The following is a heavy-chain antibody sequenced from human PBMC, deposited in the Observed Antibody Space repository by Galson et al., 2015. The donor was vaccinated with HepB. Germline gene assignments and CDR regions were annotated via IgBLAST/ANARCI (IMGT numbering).Heavy chain of an antibody. Sequence: TLSLTCAVSGGSISSGGYSWSWIRQPPGKGLEWIGYIYHSGSTYYNPSLKSRVTISVDRSKNQFSLKLSSVTAADTAVYYCARGPIAAAGTPYYFDYWGQGTLVTVSS. CDR1: GGSISSGGYS. J-gene: IGHJ4*02. D-gene: IGHD6-13*01. V-gene: IGHV4-30-2*01. CDR3: ARGPIAAAGTPYYFDY. CDR2: IYHSGST.